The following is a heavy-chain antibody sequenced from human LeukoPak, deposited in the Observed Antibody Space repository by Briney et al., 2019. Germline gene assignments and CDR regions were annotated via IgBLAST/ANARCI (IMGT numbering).Heavy chain of an antibody. Sequence: GGSLRLSCAASGFTFSSYWMHWVRQAPGKGLVWVSRINSDGSSTSYADSVKGRFTISRDNAKNSLYLQMNSLREEDTALYYCGKASSGYYSAILDWGQGTLVTVSS. CDR2: INSDGSST. CDR1: GFTFSSYW. V-gene: IGHV3-74*01. CDR3: GKASSGYYSAILD. D-gene: IGHD3-22*01. J-gene: IGHJ4*02.